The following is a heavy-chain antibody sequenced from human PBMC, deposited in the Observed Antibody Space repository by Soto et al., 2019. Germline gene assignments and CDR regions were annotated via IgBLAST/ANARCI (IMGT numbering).Heavy chain of an antibody. CDR1: GFTFSSYA. D-gene: IGHD6-13*01. J-gene: IGHJ5*02. CDR2: ISGSGGST. V-gene: IGHV3-23*01. Sequence: PGGSLILSCAASGFTFSSYAMSWVRQAPGKGLEWVSAISGSGGSTYYADSVKGRFTISRDNSKNTLYLQMNSLRAEDTAVYYCAKDRKGSSWYNWFDPWGQGTLVTVSS. CDR3: AKDRKGSSWYNWFDP.